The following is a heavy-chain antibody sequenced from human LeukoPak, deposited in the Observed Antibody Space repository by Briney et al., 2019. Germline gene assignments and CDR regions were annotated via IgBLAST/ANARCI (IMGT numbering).Heavy chain of an antibody. V-gene: IGHV4-61*01. CDR3: ARGVLRYFDWLLEDYFDY. CDR1: GGSVSSGSYY. J-gene: IGHJ4*02. CDR2: IYYSGST. D-gene: IGHD3-9*01. Sequence: SETLSLTCTVSGGSVSSGSYYWSWIRQPPGKGLEWIGYIYYSGSTNYNPSLKSRVTISVDTSKNQFSLKLSSVTAADTAVYYCARGVLRYFDWLLEDYFDYWGQGTLVTVSS.